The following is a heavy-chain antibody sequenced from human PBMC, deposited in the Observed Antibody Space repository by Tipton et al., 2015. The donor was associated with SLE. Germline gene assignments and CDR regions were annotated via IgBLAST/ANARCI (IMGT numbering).Heavy chain of an antibody. D-gene: IGHD6-19*01. CDR2: ISGSGETT. CDR1: GFTFDNYA. CDR3: ARVRGWYDF. J-gene: IGHJ4*02. V-gene: IGHV3-23*01. Sequence: GSLRLSCVASGFTFDNYAMNWVRQAPGKGLEWVSAISGSGETTYYADSVRGRLTISRDNDKNSVYLQMNSLTAEDTAVYYCARVRGWYDFWGQGALVTVSS.